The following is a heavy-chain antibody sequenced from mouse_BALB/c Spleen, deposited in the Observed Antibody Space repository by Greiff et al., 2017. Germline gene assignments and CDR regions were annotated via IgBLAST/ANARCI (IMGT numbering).Heavy chain of an antibody. Sequence: QVQLQQSGAELMKPGASVKLSCKATGYTFSSYWIEWVKQRPGHGLEWIGEILPGSGSTNYNEKVKGKATITADTSSNTAYMQLSSLTSEDSAVYYCARAKFNTTAYADYWGQGTLVTVSA. CDR3: ARAKFNTTAYADY. V-gene: IGHV1-9*01. CDR2: ILPGSGST. J-gene: IGHJ3*01. CDR1: GYTFSSYW. D-gene: IGHD1-2*01.